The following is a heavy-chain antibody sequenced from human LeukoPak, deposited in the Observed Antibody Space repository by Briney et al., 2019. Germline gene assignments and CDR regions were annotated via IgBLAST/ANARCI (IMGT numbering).Heavy chain of an antibody. CDR1: GGSISSYY. J-gene: IGHJ2*01. CDR2: IYYSGST. D-gene: IGHD3-22*01. CDR3: ARDTPGPYYYDSSGYRTYWYFDL. V-gene: IGHV4-59*12. Sequence: PSETLSLTCTVSGGSISSYYWSWIRQPPGKGLEWIGYIYYSGSTNYNPSLKSRVTMSVDTSKNQFSLKLSSVTAADTAVYYCARDTPGPYYYDSSGYRTYWYFDLWGRGTLVTVSS.